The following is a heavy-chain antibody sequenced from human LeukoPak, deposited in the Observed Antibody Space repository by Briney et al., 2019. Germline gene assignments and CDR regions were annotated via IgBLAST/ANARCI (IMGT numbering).Heavy chain of an antibody. Sequence: ASVKVSCKASGYTFTSYDINWVRQATGQGLEWMGWMNPNSGNTGYAQRFQGRVTMTRNTSISTAYMELSSLRSEDTAVYYCARGRYYYGSGSYYTLYYGMDVWGQGTTVTVSS. CDR2: MNPNSGNT. CDR3: ARGRYYYGSGSYYTLYYGMDV. D-gene: IGHD3-10*01. J-gene: IGHJ6*02. CDR1: GYTFTSYD. V-gene: IGHV1-8*01.